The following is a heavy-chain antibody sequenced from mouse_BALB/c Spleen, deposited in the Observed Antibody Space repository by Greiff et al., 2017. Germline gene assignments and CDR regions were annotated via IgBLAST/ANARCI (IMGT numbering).Heavy chain of an antibody. CDR2: IDTSDSYT. CDR3: ARYYYGSSHFGY. J-gene: IGHJ2*01. V-gene: IGHV1-69*01. CDR1: GYTFTDYW. D-gene: IGHD1-1*01. Sequence: QVQLQQPGAELVMPGASVKMSCKASGYTFTDYWMHWVKQRPGQGLEWIGAIDTSDSYTSYNQKFKGKATLTVDESSSTAYMQLSSLTSEDSAVYYCARYYYGSSHFGYWGQGTTLTVSS.